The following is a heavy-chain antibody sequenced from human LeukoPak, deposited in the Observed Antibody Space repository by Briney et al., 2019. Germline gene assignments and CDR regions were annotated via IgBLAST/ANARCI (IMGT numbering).Heavy chain of an antibody. CDR2: ISSLSGTI. CDR3: AKDGHSSGWYGDY. CDR1: GFSFSTYS. J-gene: IGHJ4*02. Sequence: RTGGSLRLSCAASGFSFSTYSMNWVRQAPGKGLEWISYISSLSGTINYADSVKGRFTISRDNAKNSLYLHMNSLRAEDTAVYYCAKDGHSSGWYGDYWGQGTLVTVSS. D-gene: IGHD6-19*01. V-gene: IGHV3-48*01.